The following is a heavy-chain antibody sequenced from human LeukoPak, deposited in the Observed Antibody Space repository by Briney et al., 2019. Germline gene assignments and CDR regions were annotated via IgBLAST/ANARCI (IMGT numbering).Heavy chain of an antibody. Sequence: ASVKVSCKASGYTFTSYGISWVRQAPGQGLEWMGWISAYNGNTNYAQKLQGRVTMTTDTSTSTAYMELRSLRSDDTAVYYCARGWDFWSGSYYYYYMDVWGKGTTVTVSS. CDR2: ISAYNGNT. CDR3: ARGWDFWSGSYYYYYMDV. CDR1: GYTFTSYG. V-gene: IGHV1-18*01. D-gene: IGHD3-3*01. J-gene: IGHJ6*03.